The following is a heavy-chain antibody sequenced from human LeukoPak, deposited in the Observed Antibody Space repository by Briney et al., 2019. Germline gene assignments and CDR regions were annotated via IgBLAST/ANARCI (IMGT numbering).Heavy chain of an antibody. D-gene: IGHD2-2*01. CDR2: ISGSGGST. CDR3: AKDRSACSSTSCYALVPDSRDAFDI. J-gene: IGHJ3*02. Sequence: GGSLRLSCAASGFTFSSYAMSWVRQAPGKGLEWVSAISGSGGSTYYADSVKGRFTISRDNSKNTLYLQMNSLRAEDTAVYYCAKDRSACSSTSCYALVPDSRDAFDIWGQGTMVTVSS. CDR1: GFTFSSYA. V-gene: IGHV3-23*01.